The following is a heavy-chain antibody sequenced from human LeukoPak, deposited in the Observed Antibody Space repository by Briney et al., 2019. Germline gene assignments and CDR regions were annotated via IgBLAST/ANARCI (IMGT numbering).Heavy chain of an antibody. CDR2: IKQDGSEK. Sequence: PGGSLRLSCAASGFTFSSYWMSWVPQAPGKGLEWVANIKQDGSEKYYVDSVKGRFTISRDNAKNSLYLQMNSLRAEDRAVYYCARGLWFGETYFDYWGQGTLVTVSS. CDR1: GFTFSSYW. V-gene: IGHV3-7*04. CDR3: ARGLWFGETYFDY. J-gene: IGHJ4*02. D-gene: IGHD3-10*01.